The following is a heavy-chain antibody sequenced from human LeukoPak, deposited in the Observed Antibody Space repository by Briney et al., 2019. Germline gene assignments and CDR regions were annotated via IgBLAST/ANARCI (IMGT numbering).Heavy chain of an antibody. J-gene: IGHJ6*03. Sequence: ASVKVSCKASGYTFTSYAMNWVRQAPGQGLEWMGWINTNTGNPTYAQGFTGRFVFSLDTSVSTAYLQISSLKAEDTAVYYCARVVPPTLVAADYYYYYMDVWGKGTTVTVSS. CDR2: INTNTGNP. D-gene: IGHD2-15*01. CDR1: GYTFTSYA. V-gene: IGHV7-4-1*02. CDR3: ARVVPPTLVAADYYYYYMDV.